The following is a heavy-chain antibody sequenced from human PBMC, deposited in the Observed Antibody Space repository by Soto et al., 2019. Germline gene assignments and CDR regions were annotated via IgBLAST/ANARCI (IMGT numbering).Heavy chain of an antibody. V-gene: IGHV3-21*01. D-gene: IGHD6-13*01. CDR2: ISSSSSYI. CDR3: ARDHIIAAAGTSETYYYYYYYMDV. CDR1: GFPFSSYS. J-gene: IGHJ6*03. Sequence: SWCLASAASGFPFSSYSMNSVRQAPGKGLEWVSSISSSSSYIYYADSVKGRFTISRDNAKNSLYLQMNSLRAEDTAVYYCARDHIIAAAGTSETYYYYYYYMDVWGKGTTVTVSS.